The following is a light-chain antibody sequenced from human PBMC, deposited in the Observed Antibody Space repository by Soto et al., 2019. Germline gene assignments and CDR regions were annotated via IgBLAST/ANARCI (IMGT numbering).Light chain of an antibody. CDR2: EVS. Sequence: QSALTQPASVSGPPGQSITISCTGTSSDVGGYNYVSWYQQHPGKAPKLMIYEVSNRPSGVSNRFSGSKSGNTASLTISGLQAEDEADYYGSSYTSSSTLVFGTGTKLTVL. CDR1: SSDVGGYNY. J-gene: IGLJ1*01. V-gene: IGLV2-14*01. CDR3: SSYTSSSTLV.